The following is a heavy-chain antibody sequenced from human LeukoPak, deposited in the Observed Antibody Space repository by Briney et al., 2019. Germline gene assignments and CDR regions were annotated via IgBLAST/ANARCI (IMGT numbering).Heavy chain of an antibody. CDR3: ARRAAGTVDYYYYYYMDV. J-gene: IGHJ6*03. Sequence: SETLSLTCSVSGGSISSCYWIWIRQPPGKGLDWIGYIYTSGSTNYNPSLKSRVTISVDTSKNQFSLKLSSVTAADTAMYYCARRAAGTVDYYYYYYMDVWGKGTTVTVSS. D-gene: IGHD6-13*01. CDR1: GGSISSCY. CDR2: IYTSGST. V-gene: IGHV4-4*09.